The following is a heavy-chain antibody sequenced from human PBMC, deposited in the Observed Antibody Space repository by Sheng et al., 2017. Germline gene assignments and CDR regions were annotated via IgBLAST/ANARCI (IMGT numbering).Heavy chain of an antibody. CDR3: ARETCSSTSCYIRGWVDI. CDR1: GYSISSGYY. J-gene: IGHJ3*02. V-gene: IGHV4-38-2*02. Sequence: QVQLQESGPGLVKPSETLSLTCAVSGYSISSGYYWGWIRQPPGKGLEWIGSIYHSGSTYYNPSLKSRVTISVDTSKNQFSLKLSSVTAADTAVYYCARETCSSTSCYIRGWVDIWGQGTMVTVSS. D-gene: IGHD2-2*02. CDR2: IYHSGST.